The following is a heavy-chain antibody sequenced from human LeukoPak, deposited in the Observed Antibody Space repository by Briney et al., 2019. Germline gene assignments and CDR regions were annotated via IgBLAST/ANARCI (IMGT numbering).Heavy chain of an antibody. V-gene: IGHV4-34*01. Sequence: SETLSLTCAVYGGSFSGYYWSWIRQPPGKGLEWIGEINHSGSTNYNPSLKSRVTISVDTSKNQFSLKLSSVTAADTAVYYRARGSYSSGSHWFDPWGQGTLVTVSS. CDR2: INHSGST. J-gene: IGHJ5*02. CDR1: GGSFSGYY. D-gene: IGHD6-19*01. CDR3: ARGSYSSGSHWFDP.